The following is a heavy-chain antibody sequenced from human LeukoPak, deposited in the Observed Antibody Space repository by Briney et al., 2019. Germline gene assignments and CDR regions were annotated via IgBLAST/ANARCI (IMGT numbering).Heavy chain of an antibody. CDR3: ARDLVTRRYYFDY. Sequence: GGSLRLSCAASGFTFSSYWMSWVRQAPGKGLEWVANIKQDGSEKYYVDSVKGRFTISRDNAKNSLYLQMNSLRAEDTAVYYCARDLVTRRYYFDYWGQGTLVTVSS. CDR1: GFTFSSYW. J-gene: IGHJ4*02. CDR2: IKQDGSEK. D-gene: IGHD2-21*02. V-gene: IGHV3-7*01.